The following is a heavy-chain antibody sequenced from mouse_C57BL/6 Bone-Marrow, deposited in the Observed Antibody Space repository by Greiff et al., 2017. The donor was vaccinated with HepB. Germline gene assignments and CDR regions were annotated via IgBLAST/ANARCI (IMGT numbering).Heavy chain of an antibody. J-gene: IGHJ3*01. CDR2: IWGDGST. V-gene: IGHV2-3*01. D-gene: IGHD4-1*01. CDR3: AKERGNWDIAY. CDR1: GFSLTSYG. Sequence: QVQLKQSGPGLVAPSQRLSITCTVSGFSLTSYGVRWVRQPPGKGLEWLGVIWGDGSTNYHSALISRLIISKDNSKSQVFLKLNSLQTDDTATYYCAKERGNWDIAYWGQGTLVTVSA.